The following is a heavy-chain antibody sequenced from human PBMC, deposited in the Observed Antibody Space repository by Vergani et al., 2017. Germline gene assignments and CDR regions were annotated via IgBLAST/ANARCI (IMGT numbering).Heavy chain of an antibody. CDR3: ARDSFNYYETDYFDY. V-gene: IGHV1-18*04. J-gene: IGHJ4*02. CDR1: GYTFTSYG. D-gene: IGHD3-22*01. Sequence: QVQLVQSGAEVKKPGASVKVSCKASGYTFTSYGISWVRQAPGQGLEWMGWISAYNGNTNYAQKLQGRVPMTTDTSTSTAYMELRSLRSDDTAVYYCARDSFNYYETDYFDYWGQGTLVTVSS. CDR2: ISAYNGNT.